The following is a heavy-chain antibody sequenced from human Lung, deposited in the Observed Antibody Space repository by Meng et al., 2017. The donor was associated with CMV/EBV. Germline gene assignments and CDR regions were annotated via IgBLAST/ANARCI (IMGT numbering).Heavy chain of an antibody. CDR3: ARERRHWYGSGSFDF. CDR1: LCSIHNYYYC. Sequence: VNMHDSCPGLLKPSPTPSLTSTVVLCSIHNYYYCWTCFRQSPGRGVGWIGPTYSSGKTFYTPSLRSRVTISIDTPRSQFFLILASVTAADTAVYYCARERRHWYGSGSFDFWGQGTLVTVSS. CDR2: TYSSGKT. V-gene: IGHV4-30-4*01. D-gene: IGHD3-10*01. J-gene: IGHJ4*02.